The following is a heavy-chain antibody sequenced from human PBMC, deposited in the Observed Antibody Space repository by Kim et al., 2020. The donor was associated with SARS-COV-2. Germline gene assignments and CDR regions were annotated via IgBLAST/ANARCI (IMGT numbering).Heavy chain of an antibody. V-gene: IGHV3-23*01. Sequence: GGSLRLSCAASGFTFSSYAMSWVRQAPGKGLEWVSAISGSGGSTYYADSVKGRFTISRDNSKNTLYLQMNSLRAEDTAVYYCAKSARGITMIDCYFDYWGQGTLVTVSS. CDR3: AKSARGITMIDCYFDY. J-gene: IGHJ4*02. D-gene: IGHD3-22*01. CDR1: GFTFSSYA. CDR2: ISGSGGST.